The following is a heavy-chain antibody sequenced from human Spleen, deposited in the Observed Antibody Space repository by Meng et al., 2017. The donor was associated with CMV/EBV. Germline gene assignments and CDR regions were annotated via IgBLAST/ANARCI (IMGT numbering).Heavy chain of an antibody. CDR2: ISGSGGST. J-gene: IGHJ4*02. CDR1: GFSFRNYA. V-gene: IGHV3-23*01. D-gene: IGHD3-10*01. Sequence: ASGFSFRNYAMGWVRQAPGKGLEWVSGISGSGGSTDYIDSVKGRFTISRDNSKNTLSLQMNSLRAVDTAVYYCAKHVTDMGMVVLDYWGQGTLVTVSS. CDR3: AKHVTDMGMVVLDY.